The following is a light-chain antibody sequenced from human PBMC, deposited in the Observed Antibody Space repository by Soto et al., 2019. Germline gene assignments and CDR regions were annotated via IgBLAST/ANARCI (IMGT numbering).Light chain of an antibody. V-gene: IGKV3-15*01. CDR3: QQYNNWPIT. CDR1: QSVNVL. Sequence: EVVLTQSPATLSVSPGEGATLSCRASQSVNVLIAWYQQKPGQAPRLLIYRASTRATGVPARFSGSGSETEFTLTLSTLQSEDFAVYYCQQYNNWPITFGQGTRLEIK. CDR2: RAS. J-gene: IGKJ5*01.